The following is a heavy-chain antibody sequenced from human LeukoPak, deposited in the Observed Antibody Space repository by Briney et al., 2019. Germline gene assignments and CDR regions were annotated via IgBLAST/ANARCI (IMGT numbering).Heavy chain of an antibody. CDR2: MNPNSGNT. CDR1: GYTFTSYD. J-gene: IGHJ4*02. CDR3: ARGLGSGWSCYYFDY. V-gene: IGHV1-8*03. D-gene: IGHD6-13*01. Sequence: GASVKVSCKASGYTFTSYDINWVRQATGRGLEWMGWMNPNSGNTGYAQKFQGRVTITRNTSISTAYMELSSLRSEDTAVYYCARGLGSGWSCYYFDYGGKEPLVTFSS.